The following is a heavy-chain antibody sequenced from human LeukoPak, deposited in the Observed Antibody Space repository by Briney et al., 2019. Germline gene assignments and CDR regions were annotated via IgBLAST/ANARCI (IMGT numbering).Heavy chain of an antibody. CDR3: ARRFCSGGICYSGQGWFDP. Sequence: GGSLRLSCAASGFTFSDHNMDWVRQAPGKGLEWVGRSRNKANSYTTEYAASVKGRFTFSRDDSKNSLYLQMNSLKVKDTAVYYCARRFCSGGICYSGQGWFDPWGQGTLVTVSS. D-gene: IGHD2-15*01. CDR2: SRNKANSYTT. J-gene: IGHJ5*02. V-gene: IGHV3-72*01. CDR1: GFTFSDHN.